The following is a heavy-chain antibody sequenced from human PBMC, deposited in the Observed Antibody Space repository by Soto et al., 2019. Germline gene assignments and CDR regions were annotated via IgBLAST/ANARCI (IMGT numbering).Heavy chain of an antibody. CDR1: GFTFSSYS. J-gene: IGHJ6*03. CDR3: ARGGSYCSGGSCYSDYYYYYMDV. CDR2: ISSSSSTI. Sequence: EVQLVESGGGLVQPGGSLRLSCAASGFTFSSYSMNWVRQAPGKGLEWVSYISSSSSTIYYADSVKGRFTISRDKAKNSLYLQMNSLRAEDTAVYYCARGGSYCSGGSCYSDYYYYYMDVWGKGTTVTVSS. V-gene: IGHV3-48*01. D-gene: IGHD2-15*01.